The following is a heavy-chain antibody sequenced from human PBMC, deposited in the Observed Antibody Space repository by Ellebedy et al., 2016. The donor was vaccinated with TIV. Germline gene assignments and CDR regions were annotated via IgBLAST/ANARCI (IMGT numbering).Heavy chain of an antibody. J-gene: IGHJ4*02. CDR2: ISAYNGNT. V-gene: IGHV1-18*01. D-gene: IGHD3-9*01. Sequence: AASVKVSCKASGYTFTSYGISWVRQAPGQGLEWMGWISAYNGNTNYAQKLQGRVTMTTDTSTSTAYMELRSLRSDDTAVYYCARVFNILTGYYWGPRREDFDYWGQGTLVTVSS. CDR1: GYTFTSYG. CDR3: ARVFNILTGYYWGPRREDFDY.